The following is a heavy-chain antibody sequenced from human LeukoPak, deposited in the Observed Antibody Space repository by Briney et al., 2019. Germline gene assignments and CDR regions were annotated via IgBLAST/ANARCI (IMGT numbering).Heavy chain of an antibody. CDR3: ASRLLYPGAFDY. J-gene: IGHJ4*02. V-gene: IGHV4-38-2*01. Sequence: KPSETLSLTCAVSGYSISSGYYWGWIRQPPGKGLEWIGSIYHSGSTYYNPSLKSRVTISVDTSKNQFSLKLSSVTAAATAVYYCASRLLYPGAFDYWGQGTLVTVSS. D-gene: IGHD3-3*01. CDR2: IYHSGST. CDR1: GYSISSGYY.